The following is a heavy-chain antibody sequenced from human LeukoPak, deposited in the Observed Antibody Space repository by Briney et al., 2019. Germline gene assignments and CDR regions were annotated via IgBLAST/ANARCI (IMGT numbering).Heavy chain of an antibody. V-gene: IGHV4-34*01. J-gene: IGHJ5*02. Sequence: PSETLSLTCAVYGGSFSGYFWSWIRQPPGMGLEWIGEINHSGSTNYNPSLKSRVTISVDTSKNQFSLKLSSVTAADTAVYYCARAVFKGFDPWGQGTLVTVSS. D-gene: IGHD1-14*01. CDR3: ARAVFKGFDP. CDR2: INHSGST. CDR1: GGSFSGYF.